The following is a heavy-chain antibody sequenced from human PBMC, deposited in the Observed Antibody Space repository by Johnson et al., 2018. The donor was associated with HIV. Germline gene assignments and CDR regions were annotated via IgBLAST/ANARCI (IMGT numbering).Heavy chain of an antibody. Sequence: EVQLVESGGGLVQPGRSLRLSCTASGFTFGDYAMSWVRQAPGKGLEWVSTINGDGSSTSYADSVKGRFTISRDNAKNTLYLQMNSLRVEDTAVYYCARDRIWGYAFDIWGQGTMVIVSS. CDR3: ARDRIWGYAFDI. J-gene: IGHJ3*02. CDR2: INGDGSST. V-gene: IGHV3-23*04. D-gene: IGHD3-16*01. CDR1: GFTFGDYA.